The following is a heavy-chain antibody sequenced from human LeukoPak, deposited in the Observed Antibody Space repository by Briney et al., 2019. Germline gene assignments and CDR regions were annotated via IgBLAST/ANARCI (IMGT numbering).Heavy chain of an antibody. D-gene: IGHD3-22*01. CDR3: TTGASYYDSTGSTFQH. CDR1: GFTFSSYA. Sequence: GGSLRLSCAASGFTFSSYAMNWVRQAPGKGLEWVSAISGSGGSTYYADSVKGRFTISRDNSKNTLYLQMNSLRAEDTAVYYCTTGASYYDSTGSTFQHWGQGTLVTVSS. CDR2: ISGSGGST. J-gene: IGHJ1*01. V-gene: IGHV3-23*01.